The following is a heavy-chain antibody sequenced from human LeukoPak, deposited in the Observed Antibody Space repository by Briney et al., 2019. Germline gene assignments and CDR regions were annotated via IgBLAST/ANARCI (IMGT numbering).Heavy chain of an antibody. Sequence: SVKVSCKASGGTFSSYAISWVRQAPGRGLEWMGGIIPIFGTANYAQKFQGRVTMTADESTSTAYKELSSLRSEDTAVYYCARPGIAAAGTRAFYIWGQRKNGTGSS. CDR1: GGTFSSYA. CDR2: IIPIFGTA. J-gene: IGHJ3*02. CDR3: ARPGIAAAGTRAFYI. V-gene: IGHV1-69*13. D-gene: IGHD6-13*01.